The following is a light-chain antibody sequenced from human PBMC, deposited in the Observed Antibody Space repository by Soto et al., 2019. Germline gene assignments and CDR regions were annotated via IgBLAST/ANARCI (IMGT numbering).Light chain of an antibody. CDR2: VVS. Sequence: DIQMTQSPSSVSASVGDRVTITCRASQDVSSWLAWYQQKPGKAPKLLIYVVSRLQSGVPSRFSGTGSGTGFTLTISSLQPEDFATYYCQQANSFPWTFGQGTKVEIK. CDR1: QDVSSW. V-gene: IGKV1-12*01. CDR3: QQANSFPWT. J-gene: IGKJ1*01.